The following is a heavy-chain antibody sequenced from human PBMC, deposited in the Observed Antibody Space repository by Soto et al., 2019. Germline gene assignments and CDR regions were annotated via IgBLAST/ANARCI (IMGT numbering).Heavy chain of an antibody. CDR3: AKAGFANLPYFDS. CDR1: GFTFSNYA. V-gene: IGHV3-23*01. Sequence: VQVLESGGGLIQPGGSLTLSCAAAGFTFSNYAINWVRQAPGKGLEWVSAFGGLVGGPNYADSVRGRFTIARDNSKNPVYLQMDSLRAEETAVYYCAKAGFANLPYFDSLGPGTLVTVSS. D-gene: IGHD6-25*01. J-gene: IGHJ4*02. CDR2: FGGLVGGP.